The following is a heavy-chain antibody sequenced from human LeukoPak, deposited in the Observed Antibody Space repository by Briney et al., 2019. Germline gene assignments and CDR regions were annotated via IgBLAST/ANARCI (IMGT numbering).Heavy chain of an antibody. J-gene: IGHJ4*02. D-gene: IGHD3-22*01. CDR2: IYFSGST. CDR1: GGSISTFY. CDR3: ARAGSRGYSKCYLDN. V-gene: IGHV4-59*01. Sequence: SETLSLTCTVSGGSISTFYWSWIRQPPGKGLEWIGYIYFSGSTSYSPSLKSRVTMSVDTSKKQFSLKLRSVSAADTAVYYCARAGSRGYSKCYLDNWGQGTLVTVSS.